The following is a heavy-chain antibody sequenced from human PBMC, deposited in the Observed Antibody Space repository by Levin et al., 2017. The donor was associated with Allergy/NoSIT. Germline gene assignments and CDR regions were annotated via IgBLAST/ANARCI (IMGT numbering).Heavy chain of an antibody. V-gene: IGHV1-69*13. Sequence: SVKVSCKASGGTFSSYAISWVRQAPGQGLEWMGGIIPIFGTANYAQKFQGRVTITADESTSTAYMELSSLRSEDTAVYYCAREVAAAGTFDYWGQGTLVTVSS. J-gene: IGHJ4*02. CDR2: IIPIFGTA. D-gene: IGHD6-13*01. CDR3: AREVAAAGTFDY. CDR1: GGTFSSYA.